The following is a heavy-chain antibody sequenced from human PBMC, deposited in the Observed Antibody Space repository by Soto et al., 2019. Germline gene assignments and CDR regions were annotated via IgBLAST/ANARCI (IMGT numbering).Heavy chain of an antibody. V-gene: IGHV1-18*04. J-gene: IGHJ5*02. Sequence: ASVQVSCKASGSTFTSYGISWVRQAPGQGLEWMGWISAYNGNTNYAQKLQGRVTMTTDTSTSTAYMELRSLRSDDTAVYYCAREETGIAAAGDFIRWFDPWGQGTLVTVSS. CDR2: ISAYNGNT. CDR3: AREETGIAAAGDFIRWFDP. CDR1: GSTFTSYG. D-gene: IGHD6-13*01.